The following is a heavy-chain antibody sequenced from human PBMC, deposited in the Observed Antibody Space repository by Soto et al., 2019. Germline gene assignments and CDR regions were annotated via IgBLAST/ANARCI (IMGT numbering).Heavy chain of an antibody. J-gene: IGHJ6*02. CDR3: ARGPNDRYGSGTVKAYYYYGMDV. CDR2: IWYDGSNK. D-gene: IGHD3-10*01. Sequence: QVQLVESGGGGVQPGRSLRLSCAASGFTFSSYGMHWVRQAPGKGLEWVAVIWYDGSNKYYADSVKGRFTISRDNSKNTLYLQMNSLRAEDTAVYYCARGPNDRYGSGTVKAYYYYGMDVWGQGTTVTVSS. CDR1: GFTFSSYG. V-gene: IGHV3-33*01.